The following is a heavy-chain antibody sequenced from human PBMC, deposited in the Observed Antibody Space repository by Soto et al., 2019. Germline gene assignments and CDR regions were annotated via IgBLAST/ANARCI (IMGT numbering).Heavy chain of an antibody. CDR3: ASHLGELSPQIRLDP. J-gene: IGHJ5*02. CDR1: GGTFSSYA. V-gene: IGHV1-69*13. D-gene: IGHD3-16*02. CDR2: IIPIFGTA. Sequence: VASVKVSCKASGGTFSSYAISWVRQAPGQGLEWMGGIIPIFGTANYAQKFQGRVTITADESTSTVYMELSSLRSEDTAVYYCASHLGELSPQIRLDPWGQGTLVTVSS.